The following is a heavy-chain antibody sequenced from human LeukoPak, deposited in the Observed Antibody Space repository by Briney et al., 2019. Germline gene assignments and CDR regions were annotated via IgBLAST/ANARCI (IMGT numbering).Heavy chain of an antibody. CDR1: GITFSRFW. CDR2: INQDGSEK. J-gene: IGHJ4*02. CDR3: ASGGHLDY. Sequence: GGSLRLSCAASGITFSRFWMSCARQAPGKGLQWVANINQDGSEKHYVDSVKGRFTISRDNAENSLYLQMNSLRAEDTAVYYCASGGHLDYWGQGALVTVAS. D-gene: IGHD3-16*01. V-gene: IGHV3-7*03.